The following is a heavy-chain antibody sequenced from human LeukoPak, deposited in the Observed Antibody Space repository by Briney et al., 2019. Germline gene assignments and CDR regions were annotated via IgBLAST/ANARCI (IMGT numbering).Heavy chain of an antibody. Sequence: SETLSLTCAVYGGSFSGYYWSWIRQPPGKGLEWMGEINHSGSTNYNPSLKSRVTISVDTSKNQFSLKLSSVTAADTAVYYCARGWKGAAGKETFDYWGQGTLVTVSS. J-gene: IGHJ4*02. CDR1: GGSFSGYY. CDR3: ARGWKGAAGKETFDY. V-gene: IGHV4-34*01. CDR2: INHSGST. D-gene: IGHD6-13*01.